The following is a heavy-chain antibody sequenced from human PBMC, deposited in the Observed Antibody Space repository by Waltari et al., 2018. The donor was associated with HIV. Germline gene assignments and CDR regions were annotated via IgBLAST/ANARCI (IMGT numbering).Heavy chain of an antibody. CDR1: GGSITSGSYY. CDR2: IYISGSA. V-gene: IGHV4-61*02. Sequence: QVQLQESGPGLVKPSQTLSLTCTDSGGSITSGSYYWIWIRQPAGKGLEWIGRIYISGSANYNPSLRSRVTMSLDTSKNQFSLKLTSVTAADTAVYYCARGLDILTGYYHWFSDLWGRGTLVTVSS. J-gene: IGHJ2*01. CDR3: ARGLDILTGYYHWFSDL. D-gene: IGHD3-9*01.